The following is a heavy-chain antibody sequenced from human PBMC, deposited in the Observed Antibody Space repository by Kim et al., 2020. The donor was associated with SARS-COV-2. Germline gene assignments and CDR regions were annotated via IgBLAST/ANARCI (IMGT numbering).Heavy chain of an antibody. Sequence: SETLSLTCTVSGGSISSSSYYWGWIRQPPGKGLEWIGSIYYSGSTYYNPSLKSRVTISVDTSKNQFSLKLSSVTAADTAVYYCARLRYYDSSGYYGILYYFDYWGQGTLVTVSS. D-gene: IGHD3-22*01. J-gene: IGHJ4*02. CDR2: IYYSGST. V-gene: IGHV4-39*01. CDR1: GGSISSSSYY. CDR3: ARLRYYDSSGYYGILYYFDY.